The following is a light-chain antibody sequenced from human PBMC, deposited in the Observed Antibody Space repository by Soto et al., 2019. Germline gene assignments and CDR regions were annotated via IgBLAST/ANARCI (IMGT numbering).Light chain of an antibody. CDR1: SSDVGTYNL. V-gene: IGLV2-23*01. Sequence: QSALTQPASVSGSPGQSITISCTGTSSDVGTYNLVSWYQQHPGKAPKLTIYWGSKRPSGVSHRFSGSTSGYTASLTISGLQAEDEADFYCCAYAGSSVYVFGTGTKLTVL. CDR2: WGS. CDR3: CAYAGSSVYV. J-gene: IGLJ1*01.